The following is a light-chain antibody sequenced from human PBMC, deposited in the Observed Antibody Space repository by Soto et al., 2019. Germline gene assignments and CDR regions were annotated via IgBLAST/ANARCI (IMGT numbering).Light chain of an antibody. CDR2: EVT. CDR3: SSYAGSNNWV. J-gene: IGLJ3*02. V-gene: IGLV2-8*01. Sequence: QSALTQPPSASGSPGQSVTISCTGTSSDVGGYNFVSWYQQHPGKAPKLIIYEVTKRPSGVPDRFSVSKSGNTASLTVSGLQAEDEADYYSSSYAGSNNWVFGGGTKLTVL. CDR1: SSDVGGYNF.